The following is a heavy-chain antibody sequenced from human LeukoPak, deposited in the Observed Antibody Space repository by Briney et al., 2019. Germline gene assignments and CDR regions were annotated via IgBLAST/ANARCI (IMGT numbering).Heavy chain of an antibody. V-gene: IGHV3-53*01. CDR2: IYSGGST. D-gene: IGHD2-15*01. Sequence: GGSLRLSCAASGFTVSSNYMSWVRQAPGKGLEWVSVIYSGGSTYYADSVKGRFTISRDNSKNTLYLQMNSLRAEDTVVYYCAREGGGYCSGGSCYAYYYYGMDVWGQGTTVTVSS. CDR3: AREGGGYCSGGSCYAYYYYGMDV. J-gene: IGHJ6*02. CDR1: GFTVSSNY.